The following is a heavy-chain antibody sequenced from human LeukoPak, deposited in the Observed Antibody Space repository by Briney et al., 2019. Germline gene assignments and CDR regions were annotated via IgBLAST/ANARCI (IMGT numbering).Heavy chain of an antibody. D-gene: IGHD3-22*01. V-gene: IGHV4-59*01. Sequence: SETLSLTCTVSGGSISSYYWSWIRQPPGKGLEWIGYIYYSGSTNYNPSLKSRVTISVDTSKNQFSLKLSSVTAADTAVYYCAREGYDSSGYYRYWYSDLWGRGTLVTVSS. CDR2: IYYSGST. CDR1: GGSISSYY. CDR3: AREGYDSSGYYRYWYSDL. J-gene: IGHJ2*01.